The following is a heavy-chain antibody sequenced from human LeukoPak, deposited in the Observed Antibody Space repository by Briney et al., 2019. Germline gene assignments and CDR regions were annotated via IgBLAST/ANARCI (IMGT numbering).Heavy chain of an antibody. V-gene: IGHV1-2*02. CDR3: ARDFPSSGWYHPFDY. CDR2: INPNSGGT. D-gene: IGHD6-19*01. J-gene: IGHJ4*02. Sequence: ASVKVSCKASGYTFTAYYMHWVRQAPGQGLEGMGWINPNSGGTNYAQKFQGRVTMTRDTSISTVYMELSRLRSDDTAVYYCARDFPSSGWYHPFDYWGQGILVTVSS. CDR1: GYTFTAYY.